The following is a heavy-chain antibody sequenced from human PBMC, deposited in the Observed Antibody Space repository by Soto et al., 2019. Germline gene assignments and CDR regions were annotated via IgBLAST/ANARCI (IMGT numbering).Heavy chain of an antibody. CDR3: ARDPSDLWEPDQYFPH. D-gene: IGHD1-26*01. CDR2: ISGSSRHI. Sequence: EVQLLESGGGLVQPGGSLRLSCAASGFTFSSYAMSWVRQAPGKGLEWVSGISGSSRHIYYADSVKGRFTISRDNAKNSLYLQMNSLRAEDTAMYFCARDPSDLWEPDQYFPHWGQGTLVAVSS. V-gene: IGHV3-21*01. J-gene: IGHJ1*01. CDR1: GFTFSSYA.